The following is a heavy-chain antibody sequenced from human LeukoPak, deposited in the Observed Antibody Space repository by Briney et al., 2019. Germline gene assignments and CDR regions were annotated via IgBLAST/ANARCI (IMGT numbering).Heavy chain of an antibody. D-gene: IGHD6-19*01. Sequence: GASVKVSCKASGYTFTSYDINWVRQATGQGLEWMGWISAYNGNTNYAQKLQGRVTMTTDTSTSTAYMELRSLRSDDTAVYYCARDEIAVRFDYWGQGTLVTVSS. CDR3: ARDEIAVRFDY. CDR1: GYTFTSYD. CDR2: ISAYNGNT. V-gene: IGHV1-18*01. J-gene: IGHJ4*02.